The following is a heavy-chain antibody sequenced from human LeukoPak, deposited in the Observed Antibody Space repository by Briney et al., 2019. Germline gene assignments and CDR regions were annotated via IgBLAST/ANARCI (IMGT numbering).Heavy chain of an antibody. CDR3: ARGGYCSGGSCYKFDP. V-gene: IGHV4-39*01. Sequence: KSSETLSLTCTVSGGSISSSSYYWGWIRQPPGKGLEWIGSIYYSGSTSYNQSLKSRVTISADTSKNQFSLKLTSVTAADTAVYYCARGGYCSGGSCYKFDPWGQGTLVTVSS. D-gene: IGHD2-15*01. J-gene: IGHJ5*02. CDR1: GGSISSSSYY. CDR2: IYYSGST.